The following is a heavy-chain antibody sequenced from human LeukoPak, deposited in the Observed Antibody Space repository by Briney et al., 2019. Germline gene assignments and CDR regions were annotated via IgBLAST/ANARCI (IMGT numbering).Heavy chain of an antibody. CDR1: GFTFSSYA. V-gene: IGHV3-30*04. CDR2: ISYDGSNK. CDR3: ARVGSASFSGPGAFDI. D-gene: IGHD3-16*01. Sequence: GGSLRLSCAASGFTFSSYAMHWVRQAPGKGLEWVAVISYDGSNKYYADSVKGRFTISRDNSKNTLYLQMNSLRAEDTAVYYCARVGSASFSGPGAFDIWGQGTMVTVSS. J-gene: IGHJ3*02.